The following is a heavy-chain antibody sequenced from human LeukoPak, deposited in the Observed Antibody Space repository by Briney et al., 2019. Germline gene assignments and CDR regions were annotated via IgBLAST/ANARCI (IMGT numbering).Heavy chain of an antibody. D-gene: IGHD6-13*01. CDR3: ARDLWNPAAAGSGYYYYYYGMDV. CDR2: ISSSSSYI. V-gene: IGHV3-21*01. J-gene: IGHJ6*02. Sequence: NSGGSLRLSCAASGFTFSSYSMNWVRQAPGKGLEWVSSISSSSSYIYYADSVKGRFTISRDNAKNSLYLQMNSLRAEDTAVYYCARDLWNPAAAGSGYYYYYYGMDVWGQGTTVTVSS. CDR1: GFTFSSYS.